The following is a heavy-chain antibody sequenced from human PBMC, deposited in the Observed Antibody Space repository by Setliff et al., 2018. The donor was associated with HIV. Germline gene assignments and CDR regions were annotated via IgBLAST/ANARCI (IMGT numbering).Heavy chain of an antibody. D-gene: IGHD4-4*01. CDR1: GGSISRGGRY. CDR3: ASATVGGASPFDS. V-gene: IGHV4-31*03. J-gene: IGHJ4*02. Sequence: SETLSLTCSVYGGSISRGGRYWGWIRQHPGRGLEWLGYVYYTGESFYKPSLGGRVTILQDKSKNQFSPELRSVTAADTAVYYCASATVGGASPFDSWGQGTPVTVSS. CDR2: VYYTGES.